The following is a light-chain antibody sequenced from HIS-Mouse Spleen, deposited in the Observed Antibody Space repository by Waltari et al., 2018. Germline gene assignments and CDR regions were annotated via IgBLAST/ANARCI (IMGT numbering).Light chain of an antibody. CDR3: YSTDSSGNHRV. CDR1: ALQTKY. V-gene: IGLV3-10*01. J-gene: IGLJ2*01. CDR2: EDS. Sequence: SYELTQPHSASVSPRQTARITCSGDALQTKYADWYQQKSGQAPVLVIYEDSKRPSGIPERFSGSSSGTMATLTISGAQVEDEADYYCYSTDSSGNHRVFGGGTKLTVL.